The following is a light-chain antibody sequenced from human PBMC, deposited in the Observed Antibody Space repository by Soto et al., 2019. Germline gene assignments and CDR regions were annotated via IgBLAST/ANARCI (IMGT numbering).Light chain of an antibody. V-gene: IGKV3-20*01. J-gene: IGKJ1*01. CDR1: QSVSSTY. Sequence: EIVLTQSPGTLSLSPGERATLSCRASQSVSSTYLAWYQQKPGQAPRLLIYGASSRATGIPDRFSGGGSGTDFTPTISRVEPEDFAVYYCQQCGSSPWTFGQGTKVDIK. CDR3: QQCGSSPWT. CDR2: GAS.